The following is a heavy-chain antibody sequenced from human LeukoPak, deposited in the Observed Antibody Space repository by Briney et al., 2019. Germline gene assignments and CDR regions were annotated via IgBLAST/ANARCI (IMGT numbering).Heavy chain of an antibody. CDR2: IYYSGST. V-gene: IGHV4-39*07. CDR3: ARYSSSWAWYFDY. Sequence: SETLSLTCTVSGGSISSSSYYRGWIRQPPGKGLEWIGSIYYSGSTYYNPSLKSRVTISVDTSKNQFSLKLSSVTAADTAVYYCARYSSSWAWYFDYWGQGTLVTVSS. D-gene: IGHD6-13*01. J-gene: IGHJ4*02. CDR1: GGSISSSSYY.